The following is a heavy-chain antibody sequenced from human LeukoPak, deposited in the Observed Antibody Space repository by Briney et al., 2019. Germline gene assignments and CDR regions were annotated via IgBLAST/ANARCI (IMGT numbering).Heavy chain of an antibody. CDR3: ARVIGGNWFDP. Sequence: GGSLRLSCAASGFVFSGYAMHWVRQAPGKGLEWVANIKQDGSEKYYVDSVKGRFTISRDNAKNSLYLQMNSLRAEDTAVYYCARVIGGNWFDPWGQGTLVTVSS. CDR2: IKQDGSEK. CDR1: GFVFSGYA. J-gene: IGHJ5*02. V-gene: IGHV3-7*01. D-gene: IGHD3-22*01.